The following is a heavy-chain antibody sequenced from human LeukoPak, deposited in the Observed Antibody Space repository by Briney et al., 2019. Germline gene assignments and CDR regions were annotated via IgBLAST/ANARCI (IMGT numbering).Heavy chain of an antibody. D-gene: IGHD3-22*01. J-gene: IGHJ4*02. CDR2: ISYDGSNK. Sequence: GGSLRLSCAASGFTFSSYGMHWVRQAPGKELEWVAVISYDGSNKYYADSVKGRFTISRDNSKNTLYLQMNSLRAEDTAVYYCAKDNLMIAYDYWGQGTLVTVSS. CDR3: AKDNLMIAYDY. V-gene: IGHV3-30*18. CDR1: GFTFSSYG.